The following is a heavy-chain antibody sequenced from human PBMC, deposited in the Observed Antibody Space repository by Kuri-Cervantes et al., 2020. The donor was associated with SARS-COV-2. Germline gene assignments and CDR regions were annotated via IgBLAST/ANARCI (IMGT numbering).Heavy chain of an antibody. CDR1: GYSISSGYY. D-gene: IGHD6-6*01. V-gene: IGHV4-38-2*02. Sequence: ESLKIPCTVSGYSISSGYYWGWIRQPPGKGLEWIGSIYHSGSTYYNPSLKSRVTISVDTSKNQFSLKLSSVTAADTAVYYCARFTEYSSSLLDYWGQGTLVTVSS. J-gene: IGHJ4*02. CDR3: ARFTEYSSSLLDY. CDR2: IYHSGST.